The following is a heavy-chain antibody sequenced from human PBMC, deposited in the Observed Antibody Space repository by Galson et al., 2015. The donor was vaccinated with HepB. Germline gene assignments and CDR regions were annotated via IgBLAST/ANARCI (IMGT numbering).Heavy chain of an antibody. D-gene: IGHD1-26*01. J-gene: IGHJ4*02. Sequence: SLRLSCAASGFTFNTYALTWVRQAPGEGLEWVSTVTGSGTTTYYADSVKGRFSISRDNSKNTLYLQMNSLRAADTAVYYCAKVEAPPSGGTYSTFFDNWGQGTLVTVSS. CDR2: VTGSGTTT. CDR3: AKVEAPPSGGTYSTFFDN. V-gene: IGHV3-23*01. CDR1: GFTFNTYA.